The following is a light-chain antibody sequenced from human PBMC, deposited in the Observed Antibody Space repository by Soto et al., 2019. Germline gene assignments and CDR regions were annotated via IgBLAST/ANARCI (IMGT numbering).Light chain of an antibody. J-gene: IGLJ3*02. V-gene: IGLV2-14*01. CDR2: EVR. CDR3: CSYTISATLV. Sequence: QSVLTQPASVSGSPGQSITISCSGTTNDIGGYNYVSWYQHHPGKVPKVIIYEVRNRPSGVSNRFSGSKSGNTASLTISGLQAEDGADYYCCSYTISATLVFGGGTKVTVL. CDR1: TNDIGGYNY.